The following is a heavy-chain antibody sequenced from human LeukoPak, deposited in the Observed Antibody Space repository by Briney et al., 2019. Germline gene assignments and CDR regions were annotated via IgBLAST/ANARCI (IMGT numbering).Heavy chain of an antibody. CDR2: INHSGST. Sequence: PSETLSLTCAVYGGSFSGYYWSWIRQPPGKGLEWIGEINHSGSTNYNPSLKSRVTISVDTSKNQFSLKLSSVTAADTAVYYCARIRPYYYGSRSRTYFDYWGQGTLVTVSS. D-gene: IGHD3-10*01. J-gene: IGHJ4*02. CDR3: ARIRPYYYGSRSRTYFDY. V-gene: IGHV4-34*01. CDR1: GGSFSGYY.